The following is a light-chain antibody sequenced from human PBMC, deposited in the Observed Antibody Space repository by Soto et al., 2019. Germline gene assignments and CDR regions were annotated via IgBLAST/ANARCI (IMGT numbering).Light chain of an antibody. CDR2: EDS. J-gene: IGLJ3*02. CDR1: SSDVGSYNF. V-gene: IGLV2-23*01. Sequence: QSALTQPASVSGSPGQSITISCTGTSSDVGSYNFVSWYQQHPGKAPKLMIYEDSKRPSGVSNRFSGSKSGNTASLTISRLQAEDEADYYCCSYAGSSTWVFGGGTKLTVL. CDR3: CSYAGSSTWV.